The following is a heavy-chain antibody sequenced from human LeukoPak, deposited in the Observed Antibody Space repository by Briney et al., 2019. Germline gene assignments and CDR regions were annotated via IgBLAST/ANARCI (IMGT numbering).Heavy chain of an antibody. CDR1: GDSVSSNSAT. Sequence: SQTLSLTCAISGDSVSSNSATWNWIRQSPSRGLEWLGRTYYRCKWYNDYAVSMKSRITINPDTSKKQFSLQLNSVTPEDTAVYYCARGIAGSKGLFDYWGQGTLVTVSS. V-gene: IGHV6-1*01. J-gene: IGHJ4*02. CDR2: TYYRCKWYN. CDR3: ARGIAGSKGLFDY.